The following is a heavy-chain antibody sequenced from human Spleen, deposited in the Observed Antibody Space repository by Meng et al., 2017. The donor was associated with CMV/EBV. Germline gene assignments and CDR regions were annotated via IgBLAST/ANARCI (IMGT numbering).Heavy chain of an antibody. V-gene: IGHV4-39*07. CDR2: IYYSGST. CDR3: ARDRGTSGWVPFDY. Sequence: SETLSLTCSVSAGSISSTSHYWGWIRQSPGKGLEWFGSIYYSGSTYYNPSLRSRLTISVDTSKNQVSLRLSSVAAADTAVYYCARDRGTSGWVPFDYWGQGTLVTVSS. D-gene: IGHD6-19*01. J-gene: IGHJ4*02. CDR1: AGSISSTSHY.